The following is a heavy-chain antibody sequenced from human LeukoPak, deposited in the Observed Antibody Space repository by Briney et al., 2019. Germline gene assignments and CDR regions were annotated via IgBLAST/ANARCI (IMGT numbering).Heavy chain of an antibody. CDR1: GYSISSGYY. V-gene: IGHV4-38-2*01. J-gene: IGHJ3*02. Sequence: PSETLSLTCAVSGYSISSGYYWDWIRQPPGKGLEWIGSIYHSGSTYYNPSLKSRVTISVDTSKNQFSLKLSSVTAADTAVYYCARLYGDYPVLAFDIWGQGTMVTVSS. CDR3: ARLYGDYPVLAFDI. D-gene: IGHD4-17*01. CDR2: IYHSGST.